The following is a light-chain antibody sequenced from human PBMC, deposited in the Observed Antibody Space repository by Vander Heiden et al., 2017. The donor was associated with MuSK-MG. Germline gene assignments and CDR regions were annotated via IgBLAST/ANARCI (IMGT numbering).Light chain of an antibody. J-gene: IGKJ5*01. CDR1: QRVSSSY. CDR2: GAS. CDR3: QQDGSSPIT. V-gene: IGKV3-20*01. Sequence: EIVLTQSPGTLSLSPGERATLSCRASQRVSSSYLAWYQQKPGQAPRLLIYGASSRATGIPDRFSGSGSGTDFTLTISRLEPEDFAVYYCQQDGSSPITFGQGTRLELK.